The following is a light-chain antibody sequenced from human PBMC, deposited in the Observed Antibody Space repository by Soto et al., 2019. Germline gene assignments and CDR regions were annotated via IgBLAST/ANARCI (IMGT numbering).Light chain of an antibody. V-gene: IGKV3-20*01. CDR2: GAS. Sequence: ETVLTQSPGTLSLSPGERATLSCRASQSVSSSYLAWYQQKPGQAPRLLIYGASIRATGIPDRFSGSGSGXXXXXTISRLEPEDFAVYYCQQYGSSLYTFGQGTKLEIK. CDR3: QQYGSSLYT. CDR1: QSVSSSY. J-gene: IGKJ2*01.